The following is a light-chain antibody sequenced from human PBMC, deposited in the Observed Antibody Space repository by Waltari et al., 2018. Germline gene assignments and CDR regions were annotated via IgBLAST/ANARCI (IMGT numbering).Light chain of an antibody. CDR1: QTIRTTY. Sequence: EIVLTQSPGTLSLSPGEGATLSCRTSQTIRTTYLAWYQQKPGQAPTLLIYGAFTSATGIPDRFTGSGSGTDLSLTISSLEPEDFATYYCQQYDVSPLTVGGGTKVEIK. J-gene: IGKJ4*01. V-gene: IGKV3-20*01. CDR3: QQYDVSPLT. CDR2: GAF.